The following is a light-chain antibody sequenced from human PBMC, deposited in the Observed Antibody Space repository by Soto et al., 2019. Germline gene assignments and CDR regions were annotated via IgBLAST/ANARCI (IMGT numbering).Light chain of an antibody. Sequence: DVVMTQSPLSLPVTLGQPASISCRSSQSLVYSDGHTYLNWFQQRPGQSPRRLIYEVSNRDSGVPDRFSGSGSGTDFTLKISRVEAEDVGVYYCMQGTLWHRTFGQGTKLEIK. CDR3: MQGTLWHRT. J-gene: IGKJ2*01. CDR1: QSLVYSDGHTY. CDR2: EVS. V-gene: IGKV2-30*01.